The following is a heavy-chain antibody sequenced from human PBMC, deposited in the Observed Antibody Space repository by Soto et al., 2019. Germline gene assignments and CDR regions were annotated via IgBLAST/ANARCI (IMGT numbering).Heavy chain of an antibody. D-gene: IGHD3-16*01. J-gene: IGHJ4*02. CDR2: INGNSGGT. CDR3: ARDPADSMIGIDY. V-gene: IGHV1-2*02. Sequence: ASVKVSCKASGYTFTDYFMHWVRQAPGQGLEWMGWINGNSGGTSYAQKFQGRVAMTRDTSISTAYMELSSLTFDDTAVYYCARDPADSMIGIDYWGQGTLVTVSS. CDR1: GYTFTDYF.